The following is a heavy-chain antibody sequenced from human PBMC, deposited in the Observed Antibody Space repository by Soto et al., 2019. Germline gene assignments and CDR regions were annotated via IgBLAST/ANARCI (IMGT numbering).Heavy chain of an antibody. CDR3: AKAKTKGRDGYNPLNYFYY. D-gene: IGHD5-12*01. CDR2: ISGSGGST. J-gene: IGHJ4*02. CDR1: GFTFSSYA. V-gene: IGHV3-23*01. Sequence: PGGSLRLSCAASGFTFSSYAMSWVRQAPGKGLEWVSAISGSGGSTYYADSVKGRFTISRDNSKNTLYLQMNSLRAEDTAVYYCAKAKTKGRDGYNPLNYFYYWGQGTLVPVSS.